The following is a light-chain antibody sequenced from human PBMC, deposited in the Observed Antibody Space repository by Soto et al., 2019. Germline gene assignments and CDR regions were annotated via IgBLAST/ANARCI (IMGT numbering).Light chain of an antibody. J-gene: IGLJ3*02. CDR2: EGT. Sequence: QAVRTQPASVSGSPGQAITVSCTGTSSDVGAYNLVSWYQQHPGKAPRLIIYEGTKRPSGISHRFSGSKSDNTASLTISGLRAEDEAHYHCCSYAGSRTFVFGGGTKVTVL. V-gene: IGLV2-23*01. CDR1: SSDVGAYNL. CDR3: CSYAGSRTFV.